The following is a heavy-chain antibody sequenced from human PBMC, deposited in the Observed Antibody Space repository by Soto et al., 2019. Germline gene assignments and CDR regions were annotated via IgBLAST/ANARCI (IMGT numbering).Heavy chain of an antibody. CDR1: GFTFSNAW. CDR3: TTDHDIVVVPAAIGRAAVARTWRGLDV. D-gene: IGHD2-2*02. CDR2: IKSKTDGGTT. V-gene: IGHV3-15*01. J-gene: IGHJ6*04. Sequence: GGSLILSCAASGFTFSNAWMSWVRQAPGKGLEWVGRIKSKTDGGTTDYAAPVKGRFTISRDDSKNTLYLQMNSLKTEDTAVYYCTTDHDIVVVPAAIGRAAVARTWRGLDVWAKGPTVTVSS.